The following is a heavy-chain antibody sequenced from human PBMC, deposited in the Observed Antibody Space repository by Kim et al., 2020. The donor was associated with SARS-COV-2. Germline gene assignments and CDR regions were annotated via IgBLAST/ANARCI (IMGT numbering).Heavy chain of an antibody. CDR2: TYTDGNT. D-gene: IGHD6-13*01. Sequence: GGSLRLSCAASGLTVTGSYLSWVRQAPGKGLEWVSVTYTDGNTYYANSVKGRFTISRDNSRNTLYLQMNTLRAEDTAVYFCARGIGRSWSLDSWGQGTL. V-gene: IGHV3-53*01. CDR1: GLTVTGSY. CDR3: ARGIGRSWSLDS. J-gene: IGHJ4*02.